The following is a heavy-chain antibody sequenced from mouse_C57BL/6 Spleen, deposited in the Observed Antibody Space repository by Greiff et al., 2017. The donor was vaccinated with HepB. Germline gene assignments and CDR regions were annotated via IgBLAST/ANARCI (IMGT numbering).Heavy chain of an antibody. CDR1: GYAFSSSW. D-gene: IGHD1-1*01. J-gene: IGHJ2*01. Sequence: QVQLQQSGPELVKPGASVKISCKASGYAFSSSWMNWVKQRPGKGLEWIGRIYPGDGDTNYNGKFKGKATLTADKSSSTAYMQLSSLTSEDSAVYFCAREYYGSSYPDYWGQGTTLTVSS. CDR3: AREYYGSSYPDY. CDR2: IYPGDGDT. V-gene: IGHV1-82*01.